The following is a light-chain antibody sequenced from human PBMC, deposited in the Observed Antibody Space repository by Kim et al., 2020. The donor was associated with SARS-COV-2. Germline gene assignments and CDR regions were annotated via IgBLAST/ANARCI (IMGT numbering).Light chain of an antibody. J-gene: IGKJ2*01. CDR2: QAS. V-gene: IGKV1-5*03. CDR3: QQYIRFPYT. CDR1: QFVNTF. Sequence: DIQMTQSPSTLSASVGDRVTITCRASQFVNTFLAWYQHKPGKAPNLLIYQASSLHIGVPSRFSGSGSGTEFTLTISSLQPDDFATYYCQQYIRFPYTFGQGTKLEI.